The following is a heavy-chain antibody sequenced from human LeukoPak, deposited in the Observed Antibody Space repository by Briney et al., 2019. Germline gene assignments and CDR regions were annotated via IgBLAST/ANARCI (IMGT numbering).Heavy chain of an antibody. J-gene: IGHJ1*01. CDR3: ARGSGTTMDK. CDR1: GGSFSSYY. Sequence: PSETLSLTCTVSGGSFSSYYWSWIRQPAGKGLEWIGRIYTGGSTNYNPPLKRRVMMSVDTSRSQSSLKLSSVPAAATAVYYCARGSGTTMDKWGQRTLVTVSS. CDR2: IYTGGST. V-gene: IGHV4-4*07. D-gene: IGHD1-1*01.